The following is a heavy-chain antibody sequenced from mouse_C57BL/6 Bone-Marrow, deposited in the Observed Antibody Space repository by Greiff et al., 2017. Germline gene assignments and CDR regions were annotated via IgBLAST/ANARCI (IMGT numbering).Heavy chain of an antibody. CDR1: GFSLTSYG. CDR3: ARIPWFAY. V-gene: IGHV2-2*01. CDR2: IWSGGST. J-gene: IGHJ3*01. Sequence: VQRVESGPGLVQPSQSLSITCTVSGFSLTSYGVHWVRQSPGKGLEWLGVIWSGGSTDYNAAFISRLSISKDNSKSQVFFKMNSLQADDTAIYYCARIPWFAYWGQGTLVTVSA.